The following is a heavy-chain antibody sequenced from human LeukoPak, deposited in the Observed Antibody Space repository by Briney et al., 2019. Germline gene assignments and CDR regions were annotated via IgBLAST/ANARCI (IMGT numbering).Heavy chain of an antibody. J-gene: IGHJ4*02. CDR3: ARVVPADPDYFDY. Sequence: PSVKVSCKASGYTFTGYYMHWVRQAPGQGLEWMGWINPNSGGTNYAQKFQGRVTMTRDTSISTAYMELSRLRSDDTAVYYCARVVPADPDYFDYWGQGTLVTVSS. V-gene: IGHV1-2*02. CDR1: GYTFTGYY. CDR2: INPNSGGT. D-gene: IGHD2-2*01.